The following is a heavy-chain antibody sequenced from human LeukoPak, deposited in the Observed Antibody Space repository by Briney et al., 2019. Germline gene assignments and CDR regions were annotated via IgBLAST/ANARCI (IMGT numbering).Heavy chain of an antibody. J-gene: IGHJ4*02. CDR3: ASGNTS. V-gene: IGHV3-53*01. D-gene: IGHD3-22*01. CDR2: IYSGGST. Sequence: PGGSLRLSCAASGFAVSSTYMSWVRQAPGKGLEWISIIYSGGSTYYADSVKGRFTISRDNSKNTVFLQMNSLRAEDTAVYYCASGNTSGGQGTLVTVSS. CDR1: GFAVSSTY.